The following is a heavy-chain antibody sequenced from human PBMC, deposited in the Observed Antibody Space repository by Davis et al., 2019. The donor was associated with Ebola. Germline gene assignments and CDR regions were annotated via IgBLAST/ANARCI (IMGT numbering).Heavy chain of an antibody. V-gene: IGHV1-3*01. Sequence: AASVKVSCKASGYTFTSYAMHWVRQAPGQRLEWMGWINAGNGNTKYSQKFQGRVTITRDTSASTAYMELSSLRSEDTAVYYCARDPGGMYSGSPFDYWGQGTLVTVSS. CDR3: ARDPGGMYSGSPFDY. CDR2: INAGNGNT. D-gene: IGHD1-26*01. J-gene: IGHJ4*02. CDR1: GYTFTSYA.